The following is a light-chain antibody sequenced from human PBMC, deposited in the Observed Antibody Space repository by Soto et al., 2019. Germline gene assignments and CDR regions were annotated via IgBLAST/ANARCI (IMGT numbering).Light chain of an antibody. J-gene: IGKJ5*01. CDR2: KAS. CDR1: QSISSW. V-gene: IGKV1-5*03. CDR3: QQSDSFPIT. Sequence: DIQMTQSPSTLSASVGDRVTITCRASQSISSWLAWYQQKPGKAPKLLIYKASSLESGVPSRFSGSGSGTHFTLTISSLQPEDFATYYCQQSDSFPITFGQGTRLEIK.